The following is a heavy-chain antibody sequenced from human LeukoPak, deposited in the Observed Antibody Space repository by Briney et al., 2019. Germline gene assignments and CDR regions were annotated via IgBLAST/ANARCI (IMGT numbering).Heavy chain of an antibody. D-gene: IGHD3-22*01. V-gene: IGHV4-61*02. Sequence: SQTLSLTCTVSSGSVSSVSYYWSWIRQPAGNGLEWIGRIYSSGSTNYNPSLKSRVTISVDTSKNQFSLKLSSVTAADTAVYYCARGSGITMIVVVIGDAFDIWGQGTMVTVSS. J-gene: IGHJ3*02. CDR1: SGSVSSVSYY. CDR2: IYSSGST. CDR3: ARGSGITMIVVVIGDAFDI.